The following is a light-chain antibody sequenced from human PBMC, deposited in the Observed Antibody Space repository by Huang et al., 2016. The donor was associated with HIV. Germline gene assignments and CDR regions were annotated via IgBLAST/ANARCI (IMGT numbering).Light chain of an antibody. CDR3: QQYYTTPWT. V-gene: IGKV4-1*01. CDR2: WAS. Sequence: DIVMTQSPDALAVSLGERATINCKTGQNILYSSNNKNYLVLFQQKPGQPPKLLIYWASTRASGVSDRFTGSGCGKDFTLTISSLQAEDVADYYCQQYYTTPWTFGQGTKVEIK. J-gene: IGKJ1*01. CDR1: QNILYSSNNKNY.